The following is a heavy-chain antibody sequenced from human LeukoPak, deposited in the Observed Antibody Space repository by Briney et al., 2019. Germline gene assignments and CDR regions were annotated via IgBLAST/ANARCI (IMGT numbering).Heavy chain of an antibody. V-gene: IGHV4-38-2*02. CDR3: ARDSGGSRYDDWFDP. D-gene: IGHD2-15*01. CDR1: GHSISSGYY. CDR2: IYHSGTS. Sequence: SETLSLTCSVSGHSISSGYYWGWIRQPPGKGLQWIGNIYHSGTSYSNPSLRSRLTMSVDTSKNQFSLKLSSVTAADTAVYYCARDSGGSRYDDWFDPWGQGTLVTVSS. J-gene: IGHJ5*01.